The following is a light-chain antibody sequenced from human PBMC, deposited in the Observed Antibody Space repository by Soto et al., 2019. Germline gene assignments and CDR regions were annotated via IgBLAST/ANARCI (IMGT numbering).Light chain of an antibody. CDR1: QTISSW. CDR3: QQSDTTPWT. J-gene: IGKJ1*01. Sequence: DINMTQSPSTLSVSIGDRVTITCRASQTISSWLAWYQQKPGKAPKLLIYEASSLQSGVPSRFSGSGSGTDFTLTVSSLQPDDFATYYCQQSDTTPWTFGQGTKVDIK. CDR2: EAS. V-gene: IGKV1-39*01.